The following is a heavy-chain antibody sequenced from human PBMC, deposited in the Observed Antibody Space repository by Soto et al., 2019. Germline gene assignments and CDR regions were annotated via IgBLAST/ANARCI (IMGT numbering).Heavy chain of an antibody. V-gene: IGHV3-21*01. CDR2: ISSSSSYI. CDR1: GFTFISYS. J-gene: IGHJ4*02. D-gene: IGHD5-18*01. Sequence: PGWSLRLACASSGFTFISYSMKWVRQAPGKGLEWVSSISSSSSYIYYADSVKGRFTISRDNAKNSLYLQMNSLRAEDTAVYYCARSSNRYTASFYFDYWGQGTLVTVSS. CDR3: ARSSNRYTASFYFDY.